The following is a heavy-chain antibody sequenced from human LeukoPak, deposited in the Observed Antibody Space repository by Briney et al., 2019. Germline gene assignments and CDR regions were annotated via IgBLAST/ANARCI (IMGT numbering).Heavy chain of an antibody. CDR3: ARDPTGDYYYGMDV. V-gene: IGHV1-2*02. CDR2: INPNSGGT. J-gene: IGHJ6*02. D-gene: IGHD1-14*01. CDR1: GYTFTGYY. Sequence: ASVKVSCKASGYTFTGYYMHWVRQAPRQGLEWMGWINPNSGGTNYAQKFQGRVTMTRDTSISTAYMELSRLRSDDTAVYYCARDPTGDYYYGMDVWGQGTTVTDSS.